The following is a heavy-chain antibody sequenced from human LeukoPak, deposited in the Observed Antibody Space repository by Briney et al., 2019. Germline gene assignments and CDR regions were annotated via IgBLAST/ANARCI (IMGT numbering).Heavy chain of an antibody. CDR1: GGSISNYY. Sequence: SETLSLTCTVSGGSISNYYWTCIRQPPGKGLEWIGYIYYSGSTYYNPSLKSRVTISVGTSKNQFSLKLTSVTAADTAVYYCARLSGSPHPPFDYWGQGTLVTVSS. CDR3: ARLSGSPHPPFDY. V-gene: IGHV4-59*08. J-gene: IGHJ4*02. D-gene: IGHD1-26*01. CDR2: IYYSGST.